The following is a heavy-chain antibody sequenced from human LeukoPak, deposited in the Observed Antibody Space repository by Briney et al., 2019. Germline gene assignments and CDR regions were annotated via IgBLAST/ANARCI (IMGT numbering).Heavy chain of an antibody. CDR2: IYSGGDT. J-gene: IGHJ4*02. CDR1: GFTVSSNY. CDR3: ARDESY. V-gene: IGHV3-66*01. Sequence: GGSLRLSCAASGFTVSSNYMSWVRQAPGKGLEWVSLIYSGGDTYYADSVKGRFTTSRDNSKNTLYLQMYSLRPEDTAVYYCARDESYWGQGTLVTVSS.